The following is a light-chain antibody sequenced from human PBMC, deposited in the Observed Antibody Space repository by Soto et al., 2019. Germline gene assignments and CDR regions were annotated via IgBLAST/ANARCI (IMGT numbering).Light chain of an antibody. CDR3: QQYGTFPFS. J-gene: IGKJ2*01. CDR2: HAS. V-gene: IGKV3-20*01. CDR1: QVAITSS. Sequence: EIVLTQSPGTLSLSPGESATPPGGATQVAITSSLAWYQQKPGQAPRLLIYHASDRATGVPDRFSGSGSGTDFALTITRLEPEDFALFYCQQYGTFPFSFGQGTKLEIK.